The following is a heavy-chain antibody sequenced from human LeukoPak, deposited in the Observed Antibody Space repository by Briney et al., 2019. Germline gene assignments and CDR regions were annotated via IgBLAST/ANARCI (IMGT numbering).Heavy chain of an antibody. CDR3: ARTTEGYCRGRSCYSYYYYMDV. CDR2: IYYSGST. Sequence: SETLSLTCTVSGGSISSYYWSWIRQPPGKGLEWIGYIYYSGSTNYNPSLKSRVTISVDTSKNQFSLKLWSVTAADTAVYYCARTTEGYCRGRSCYSYYYYMDVWGKGTTVTVSS. J-gene: IGHJ6*03. V-gene: IGHV4-59*01. CDR1: GGSISSYY. D-gene: IGHD2-15*01.